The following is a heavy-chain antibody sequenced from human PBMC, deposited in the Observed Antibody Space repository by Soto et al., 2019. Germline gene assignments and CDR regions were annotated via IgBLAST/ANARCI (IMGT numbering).Heavy chain of an antibody. D-gene: IGHD6-13*01. Sequence: SETLSLTCTVSGGSISSGGYYWSWIRQHPGKGLEWIGYIYYSGSTYYNPSLKSRVTISVDTSKNQFSLKLSSVTAADTAVYYCGTGWQQLVLDYWGQGTLVTVSS. CDR1: GGSISSGGYY. CDR3: GTGWQQLVLDY. V-gene: IGHV4-31*03. CDR2: IYYSGST. J-gene: IGHJ4*02.